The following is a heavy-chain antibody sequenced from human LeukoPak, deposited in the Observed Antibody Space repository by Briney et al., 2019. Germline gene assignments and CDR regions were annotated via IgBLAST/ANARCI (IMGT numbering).Heavy chain of an antibody. CDR3: AKGTGSSETSYYYYGMDV. D-gene: IGHD1-26*01. CDR1: GFTFSSHW. CDR2: INQDGGEK. J-gene: IGHJ6*02. V-gene: IGHV3-7*01. Sequence: AGGSLRLSCAASGFTFSSHWVSWVRQAPGKRLQWVANINQDGGEKHYVDSVRGRFTISRDNTKNSLYLQMNSLRVEDSAVYYCAKGTGSSETSYYYYGMDVWGQGTTVTVSS.